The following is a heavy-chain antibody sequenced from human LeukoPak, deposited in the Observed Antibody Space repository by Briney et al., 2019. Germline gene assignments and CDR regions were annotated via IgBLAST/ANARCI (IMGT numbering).Heavy chain of an antibody. V-gene: IGHV3-53*01. CDR2: IYSGGST. D-gene: IGHD1-26*01. CDR1: GLSVGNNY. J-gene: IGHJ4*02. CDR3: ARGDSGEWNFKRGFDY. Sequence: PGGSLRLSCAASGLSVGNNYWSWVRQAPGKGLEWVSIIYSGGSTEYADSVKGRLTISRDNSENTVYLQMNSLRVEDTAVYYCARGDSGEWNFKRGFDYWGQGTLVTISS.